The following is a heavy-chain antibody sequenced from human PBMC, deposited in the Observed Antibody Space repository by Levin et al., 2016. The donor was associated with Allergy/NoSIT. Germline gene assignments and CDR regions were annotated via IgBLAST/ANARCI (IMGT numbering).Heavy chain of an antibody. CDR1: GFSFRHYG. J-gene: IGHJ4*02. V-gene: IGHV3-33*01. CDR2: IFYDGSKK. Sequence: GGSLRLSCAASGFSFRHYGMHWVRQAPGKGLEWVAIIFYDGSKKYYADSVKGRFTISRDNSKNTLYLQVDSLRAEDTAVYFCARDQWSGDGYNRLDYWGQGTLVTVSS. CDR3: ARDQWSGDGYNRLDY. D-gene: IGHD5-24*01.